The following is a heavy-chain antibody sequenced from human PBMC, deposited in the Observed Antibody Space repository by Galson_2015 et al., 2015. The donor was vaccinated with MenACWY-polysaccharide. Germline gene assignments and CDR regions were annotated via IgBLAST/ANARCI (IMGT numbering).Heavy chain of an antibody. CDR2: TYYRSKWYY. V-gene: IGHV6-1*01. CDR3: TVNHGGNSGDAFDI. J-gene: IGHJ3*02. Sequence: RQSPSRGLEWLGRTYYRSKWYYDYAVSVKSRITINPDTSKNQFSLQLNSVTPEGTAVYYCTVNHGGNSGDAFDIWGQGTMVTVSS. D-gene: IGHD4-23*01.